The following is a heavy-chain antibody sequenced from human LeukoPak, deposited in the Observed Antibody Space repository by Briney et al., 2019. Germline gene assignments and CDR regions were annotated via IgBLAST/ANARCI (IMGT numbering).Heavy chain of an antibody. D-gene: IGHD3-22*01. Sequence: ASVKVSCKASGYTFTGYYMHWVRQAPGQGLEWMGWINPNSGGTNYAQDFHGSVTMTRDTSTSTVYMELSSLRSEDTAVYYCAKDGDTSGYYYVDYWGQGTLVTVSS. CDR2: INPNSGGT. CDR1: GYTFTGYY. CDR3: AKDGDTSGYYYVDY. V-gene: IGHV1-2*02. J-gene: IGHJ4*02.